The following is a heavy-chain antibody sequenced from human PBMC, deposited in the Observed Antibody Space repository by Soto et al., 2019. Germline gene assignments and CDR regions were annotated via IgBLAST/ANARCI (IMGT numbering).Heavy chain of an antibody. Sequence: EVQLVESGGGLVQPGGSLRLSCAASGFTFSSYSMNWVRQAPGKGLEWVSYISSSTSTMYYADSVRGRFTISRDHAKNSLYLQMHSLRAEDTAVYYCARGRAGTWNDGHFDYWGQGPLGTVSS. V-gene: IGHV3-48*01. CDR3: ARGRAGTWNDGHFDY. CDR2: ISSSTSTM. J-gene: IGHJ4*02. D-gene: IGHD1-1*01. CDR1: GFTFSSYS.